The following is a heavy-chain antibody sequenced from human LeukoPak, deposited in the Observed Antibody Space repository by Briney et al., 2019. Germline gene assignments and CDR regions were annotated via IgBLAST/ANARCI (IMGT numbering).Heavy chain of an antibody. CDR1: GGSISSGGYY. V-gene: IGHV4-30-2*01. D-gene: IGHD1-26*01. CDR3: ARSGSSPGGDWSDP. CDR2: IYHSGST. Sequence: SETLSLTCTVSGGSISSGGYYWSWIRQPPGKGLEWIGYIYHSGSTYYNPSLKSRVTISVDRSKNQFSLKLSSVTAADTAVYYCARSGSSPGGDWSDPWGQGTLVTVSS. J-gene: IGHJ5*02.